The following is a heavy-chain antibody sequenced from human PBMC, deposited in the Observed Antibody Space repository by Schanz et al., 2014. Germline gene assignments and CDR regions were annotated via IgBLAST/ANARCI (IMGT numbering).Heavy chain of an antibody. CDR3: VKTDAGWRFDY. CDR1: GFRLSTYG. V-gene: IGHV3-NL1*01. J-gene: IGHJ4*02. D-gene: IGHD6-19*01. Sequence: QVQLVESGGGVVQPGGSLRLSCAASGFRLSTYGMHWVRQAPGKGLEWVSGISDRGDGTNYGDSVRGRFTISRDNSRNTVYLQMNNVGVDDTATYYCVKTDAGWRFDYWGQGTLVIVSS. CDR2: ISDRGDGT.